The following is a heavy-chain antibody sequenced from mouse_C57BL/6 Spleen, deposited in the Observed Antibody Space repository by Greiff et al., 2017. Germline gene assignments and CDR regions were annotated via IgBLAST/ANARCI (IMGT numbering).Heavy chain of an antibody. V-gene: IGHV3-6*01. CDR1: GYSITSGYY. D-gene: IGHD6-1*01. CDR2: ISYDGSN. Sequence: EVKLVESGPGLVKPSQSLSLTCSVTGYSITSGYYWNWIRQFPGNKLEWMGYISYDGSNNYNPSLKNRISITRDTSKNQFFLKLNSVTTEDTATYYCAREGAVASFDYWGQGTTLTVSS. CDR3: AREGAVASFDY. J-gene: IGHJ2*01.